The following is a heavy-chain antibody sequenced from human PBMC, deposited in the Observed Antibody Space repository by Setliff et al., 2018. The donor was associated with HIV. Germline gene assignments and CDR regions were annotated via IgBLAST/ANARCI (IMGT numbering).Heavy chain of an antibody. CDR1: GVSISNYY. CDR3: ARDWGEHYDSSGFSS. V-gene: IGHV4-59*01. CDR2: MYYSGNT. Sequence: SETLSLTCTVSGVSISNYYWSWIRQPPGKGLEWIGYMYYSGNTNYNPSLRSRVTISVDTSKSQFSLKLNSVTAADTAVYYCARDWGEHYDSSGFSSWGQGTLVTVSS. J-gene: IGHJ5*02. D-gene: IGHD3-22*01.